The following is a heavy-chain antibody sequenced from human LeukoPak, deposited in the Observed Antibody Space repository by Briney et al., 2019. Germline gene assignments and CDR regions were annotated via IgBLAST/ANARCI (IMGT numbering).Heavy chain of an antibody. J-gene: IGHJ4*02. CDR3: ARDWYDSSGYPELWY. CDR1: GYTFTSYY. D-gene: IGHD3-22*01. CDR2: INPSGGST. Sequence: ASVKVSCKASGYTFTSYYMHWVRQAPGQGLEWMGIINPSGGSTSYAQKFQGRVTMTGDTSTSTVYMELSSLRSEDTAVYYCARDWYDSSGYPELWYWGQGTLVTVSS. V-gene: IGHV1-46*01.